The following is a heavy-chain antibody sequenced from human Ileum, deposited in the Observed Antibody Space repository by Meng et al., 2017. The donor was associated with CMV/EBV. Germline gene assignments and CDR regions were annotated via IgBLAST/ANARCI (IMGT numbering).Heavy chain of an antibody. V-gene: IGHV3-43D*03. CDR3: AKERSTAFYYYGLDA. Sequence: GGSLRLSCAVSGFTFDDYGMHWVRQALGKGLEWVSLISWDGANTSYADSVRGRFTISRDNSKNSLYLQMNSLRAEDTALYYCAKERSTAFYYYGLDAWGQGTTVTVSS. D-gene: IGHD2-2*01. J-gene: IGHJ6*02. CDR2: ISWDGANT. CDR1: GFTFDDYG.